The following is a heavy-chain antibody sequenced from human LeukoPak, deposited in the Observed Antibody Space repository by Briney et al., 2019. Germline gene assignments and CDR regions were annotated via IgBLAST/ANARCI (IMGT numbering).Heavy chain of an antibody. CDR2: ISAYNGNT. V-gene: IGHV1-18*01. CDR1: GYTFTSYG. J-gene: IGHJ5*02. D-gene: IGHD3-10*01. CDR3: ARDILWFGEFSPKNWFDP. Sequence: ASVKVSCKASGYTFTSYGISWVRQAPGQGLEWMGWISAYNGNTNYAQKLQGRVTMTTDTSTSTAYMELRSLRSDDTAVYYCARDILWFGEFSPKNWFDPWGQGTLVTVSS.